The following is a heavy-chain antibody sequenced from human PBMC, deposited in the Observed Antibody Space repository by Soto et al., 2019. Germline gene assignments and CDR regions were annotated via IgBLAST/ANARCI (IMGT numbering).Heavy chain of an antibody. CDR2: IYSGGST. D-gene: IGHD3-10*01. J-gene: IGHJ1*01. CDR1: GFTVSSNY. V-gene: IGHV3-66*01. CDR3: ARDMVRGLYPEYFHH. Sequence: EVQLVESGGGLVQPGGSLRLSCAASGFTVSSNYMSWGRQATGKGLEWVSVIYSGGSTYYAYAVKGRFTIFRDNSKNTRYRQMNSLRAEATAVYYCARDMVRGLYPEYFHHWGQGTLVTVSS.